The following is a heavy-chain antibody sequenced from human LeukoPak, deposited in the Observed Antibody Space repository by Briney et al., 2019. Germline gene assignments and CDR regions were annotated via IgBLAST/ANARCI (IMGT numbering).Heavy chain of an antibody. CDR2: VNSDGSST. V-gene: IGHV3-74*01. Sequence: GGSLRLSCAASGFTFSSYWMHWVRQAPGKGLVWVSRVNSDGSSTAYADSVKGRFTISRDNAKNTLYLQMNSLRAEDTAVYYCARGSTQYSSGWYGLDYWGQGTLVTVSS. D-gene: IGHD6-19*01. CDR3: ARGSTQYSSGWYGLDY. CDR1: GFTFSSYW. J-gene: IGHJ4*02.